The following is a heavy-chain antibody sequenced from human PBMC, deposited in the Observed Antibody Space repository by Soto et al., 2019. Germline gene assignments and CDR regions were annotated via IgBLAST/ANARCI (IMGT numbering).Heavy chain of an antibody. CDR3: ARHRATGYSTALLRLYYFDY. CDR1: GGSISSGDYY. J-gene: IGHJ4*02. CDR2: IYYSGST. Sequence: SETLSLTCTVSGGSISSGDYYWSWIRQPPGKGLEWIGYIYYSGSTYYNPSLKSRVTISVDTSKNQFSLKLTSVTAADTAVYYCARHRATGYSTALLRLYYFDYWGQGTLVTSPQ. V-gene: IGHV4-30-4*01. D-gene: IGHD5-18*01.